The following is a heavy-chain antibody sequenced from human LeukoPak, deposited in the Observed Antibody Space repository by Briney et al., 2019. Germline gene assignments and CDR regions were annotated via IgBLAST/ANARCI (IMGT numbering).Heavy chain of an antibody. CDR3: ARRRGTYYDFDY. V-gene: IGHV4-39*01. J-gene: IGHJ4*02. CDR1: GGSISSSNYY. D-gene: IGHD1-26*01. Sequence: SETLSLTCTVSGGSISSSNYYWGRIRQPPGKGLEWIGSIYYSGNTYYNPSLKSRVTISVDTSKNQFSLKLTSVTAADTAVYYCARRRGTYYDFDYWGQGTLVTVSS. CDR2: IYYSGNT.